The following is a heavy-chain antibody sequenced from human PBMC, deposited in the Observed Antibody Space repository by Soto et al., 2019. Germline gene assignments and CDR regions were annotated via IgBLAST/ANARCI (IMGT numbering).Heavy chain of an antibody. V-gene: IGHV4-4*07. CDR2: IYTSGST. CDR1: GGSISYYY. CDR3: ARAVAAAGTNDWFDP. Sequence: QVQLQESGPGLVKPSETLSLTCTVSGGSISYYYWSWIRQPAGKGLEWIGRIYTSGSTNYNPSLKSRVTMSVDTSKNQFSLILSSVTAADTAVYYCARAVAAAGTNDWFDPWGQGTLVTVSS. D-gene: IGHD6-13*01. J-gene: IGHJ5*02.